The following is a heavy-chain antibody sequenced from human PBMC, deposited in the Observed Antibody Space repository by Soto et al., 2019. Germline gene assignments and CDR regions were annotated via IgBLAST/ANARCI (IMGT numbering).Heavy chain of an antibody. CDR3: AIRANSSGWCNFDY. CDR2: INHSGST. J-gene: IGHJ4*02. CDR1: GGSFSGYY. D-gene: IGHD6-19*01. V-gene: IGHV4-34*01. Sequence: SETLSLTCAVYGGSFSGYYWSWIRQPPGKGLEWIGEINHSGSTNYNPSLKSRVTISVDTSKNQFSLKLSSVTAADTAVYYCAIRANSSGWCNFDYWGQGTLVTVSS.